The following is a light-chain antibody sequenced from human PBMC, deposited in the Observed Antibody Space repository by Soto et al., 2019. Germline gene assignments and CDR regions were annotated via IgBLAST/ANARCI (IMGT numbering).Light chain of an antibody. CDR2: DAS. CDR3: QQYIRWPLT. Sequence: EILLTQSPSTLSLSPGERATLSCRASQSVSSYLAWYQQKPGQAPRLLIYDASNRATGIPARFSGSGSGTDFTLTISGLQSEDSGIYYCQQYIRWPLTFGGGTKVDIK. V-gene: IGKV3-11*01. CDR1: QSVSSY. J-gene: IGKJ4*01.